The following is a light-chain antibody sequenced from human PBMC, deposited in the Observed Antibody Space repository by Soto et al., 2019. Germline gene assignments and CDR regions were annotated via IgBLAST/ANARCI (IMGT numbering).Light chain of an antibody. CDR2: AAS. V-gene: IGKV1-39*01. CDR1: QSISSY. Sequence: EIQVTQSQTSVSASVGDRVTITCRASQSISSYLNWYQQKPGKAPKLLIYAASSLQSGVPSRFSGSGSGTDFTLTISSLQPEDFATYYCQQSYSTLWTFGQGTKVAIK. J-gene: IGKJ1*01. CDR3: QQSYSTLWT.